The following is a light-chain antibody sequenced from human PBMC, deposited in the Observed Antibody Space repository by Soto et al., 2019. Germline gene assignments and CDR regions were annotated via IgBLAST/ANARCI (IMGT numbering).Light chain of an antibody. V-gene: IGKV1-39*01. Sequence: DIQMTQSPSSLSASVGDRVTITCRASQSISSYLNWYQQKPGKAPKLLIYAASSLQSGVPSRFSGSGSGTDFTLTIXSLQPEDFAIYYCQQSYSTPLFGPGTRGYQ. CDR3: QQSYSTPL. CDR1: QSISSY. J-gene: IGKJ3*01. CDR2: AAS.